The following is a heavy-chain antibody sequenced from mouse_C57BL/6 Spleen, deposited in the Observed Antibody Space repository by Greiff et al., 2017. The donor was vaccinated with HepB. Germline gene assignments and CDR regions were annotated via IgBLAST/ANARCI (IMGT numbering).Heavy chain of an antibody. CDR1: GYAFSSSW. D-gene: IGHD4-1*01. CDR3: ARRTSWEGDYFDY. V-gene: IGHV1-82*01. CDR2: IYPGDGDT. Sequence: QVQLQQSGPELVKPGASVKISCKASGYAFSSSWMNWVKQRPGKGLEWIGRIYPGDGDTNYNGKFKGKATLTADKSSSTAYMQLSSLTSEDSAVYFCARRTSWEGDYFDYWGQGTTLTVSS. J-gene: IGHJ2*01.